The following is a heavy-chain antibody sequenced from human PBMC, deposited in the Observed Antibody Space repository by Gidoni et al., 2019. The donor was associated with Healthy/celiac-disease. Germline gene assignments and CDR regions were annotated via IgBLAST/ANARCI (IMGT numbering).Heavy chain of an antibody. V-gene: IGHV4-38-2*01. J-gene: IGHJ5*02. CDR3: ARGGSGSYYA. CDR1: GYSISSASY. Sequence: QVQLQESGPGLVKPSETLSLTCAVSGYSISSASYWGWIRQPPGKGLEWIGSIYHSGSTYYNPSLKSRVTISVDTSKNQFSLKLSSVTAADTAVYYWARGGSGSYYAWGQGTLVTVSS. CDR2: IYHSGST. D-gene: IGHD3-10*01.